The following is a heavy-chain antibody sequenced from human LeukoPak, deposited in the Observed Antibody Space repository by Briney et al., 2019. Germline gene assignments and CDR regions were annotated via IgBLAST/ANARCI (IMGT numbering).Heavy chain of an antibody. CDR1: GASISSSDW. Sequence: SETLSLTCGVSGASISSSDWWTWVRQPPGKGLEWIGEIYHSGSTNYNPSLKSRVTMSVDKSENQFSLKLSSVTAADTAVYYCAGRTSDFSSDYWGQGILVTVSS. CDR2: IYHSGST. D-gene: IGHD2/OR15-2a*01. CDR3: AGRTSDFSSDY. J-gene: IGHJ4*02. V-gene: IGHV4-4*02.